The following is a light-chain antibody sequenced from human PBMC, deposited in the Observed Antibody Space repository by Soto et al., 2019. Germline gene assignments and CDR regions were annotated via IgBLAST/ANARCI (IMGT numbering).Light chain of an antibody. J-gene: IGKJ4*01. CDR1: QSIRDW. CDR2: KAS. V-gene: IGKV1-5*03. Sequence: DIQMTQSPSTLSASVGDRVTITCRASQSIRDWLAWYQQKPGKAPKLLIYKASSLESGVTSRFSGSGSGTEFTLTISSLQPDDFATYYCQHYKSYPLTFGGGTRVEIK. CDR3: QHYKSYPLT.